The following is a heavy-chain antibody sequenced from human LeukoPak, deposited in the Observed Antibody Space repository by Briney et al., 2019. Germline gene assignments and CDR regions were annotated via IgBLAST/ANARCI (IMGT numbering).Heavy chain of an antibody. CDR3: ARDSSYDYVWGSYRPDSALDY. CDR2: INPNSGGT. V-gene: IGHV1-2*02. CDR1: GYTFTGYY. Sequence: ASVKVSCKASGYTFTGYYMHWVRQAPGQGLEWMGWINPNSGGTNYAQKFQGRVTMTRDTSISTAYMELSRLRSDDTAVYYCARDSSYDYVWGSYRPDSALDYRGQGTLVTVSS. D-gene: IGHD3-16*02. J-gene: IGHJ4*02.